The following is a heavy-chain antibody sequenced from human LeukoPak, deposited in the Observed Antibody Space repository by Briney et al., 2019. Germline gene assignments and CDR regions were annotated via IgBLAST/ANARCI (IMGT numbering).Heavy chain of an antibody. Sequence: GASVKVSCKASGGTFSSYAISWVRQAPGQGLEWMGGIIPIFGTANYAQKFQGRVTITADESTSTAYMELSSLRSEDTAVYYCAIDCRTLPGADYFDYWGQGTLVTVSS. V-gene: IGHV1-69*13. CDR3: AIDCRTLPGADYFDY. CDR1: GGTFSSYA. CDR2: IIPIFGTA. J-gene: IGHJ4*02. D-gene: IGHD4/OR15-4a*01.